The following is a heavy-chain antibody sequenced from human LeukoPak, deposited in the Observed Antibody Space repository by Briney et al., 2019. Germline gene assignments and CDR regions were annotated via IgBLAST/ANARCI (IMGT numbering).Heavy chain of an antibody. V-gene: IGHV5-51*01. D-gene: IGHD3-10*01. CDR3: ARQDAADYYGSGSYSYFQH. CDR2: IYPGDSDT. CDR1: GYSFTSYW. J-gene: IGHJ1*01. Sequence: GESLKISCKGSGYSFTSYWIGWVRQMPGKGLEWMGIIYPGDSDTRYSPSFQGQVTISADKSISTAYLQWSSLKASDTAMYYCARQDAADYYGSGSYSYFQHWGQGTLVIVSS.